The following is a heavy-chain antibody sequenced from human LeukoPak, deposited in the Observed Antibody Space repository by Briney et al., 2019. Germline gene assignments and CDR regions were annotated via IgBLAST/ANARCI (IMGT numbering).Heavy chain of an antibody. J-gene: IGHJ6*03. Sequence: ASVKVSCKASGYTFTGYYVHWVRQAPGQGLEWMGWINPNSGDTNYAQKFQGRVAMTRDTSISTAYMELSRLRSDDTAAYYCARGGRGYSGRYYFYYYMDVWGKGTTVTVSS. V-gene: IGHV1-2*02. D-gene: IGHD5-12*01. CDR2: INPNSGDT. CDR1: GYTFTGYY. CDR3: ARGGRGYSGRYYFYYYMDV.